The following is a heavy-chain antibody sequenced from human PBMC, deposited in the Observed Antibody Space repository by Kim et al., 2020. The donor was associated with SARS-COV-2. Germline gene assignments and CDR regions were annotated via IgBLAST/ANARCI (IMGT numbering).Heavy chain of an antibody. Sequence: SETLSLTCTVSGGSISSYYWSWIRQPPGKGLEWIGYIYYSGSTNYNPSLKSRVTISVDTSKNQFSLKLSSVTAADTAVYYCARDLSMVRGEGFNWFDPWGQGTLVTVSS. CDR1: GGSISSYY. CDR2: IYYSGST. V-gene: IGHV4-59*01. D-gene: IGHD3-10*01. CDR3: ARDLSMVRGEGFNWFDP. J-gene: IGHJ5*02.